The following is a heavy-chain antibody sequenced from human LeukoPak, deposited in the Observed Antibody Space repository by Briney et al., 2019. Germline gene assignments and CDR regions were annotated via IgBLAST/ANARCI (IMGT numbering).Heavy chain of an antibody. CDR2: INPNTGDT. V-gene: IGHV1-2*02. CDR1: GDTSTDYY. CDR3: MREGDSRVH. D-gene: IGHD3-22*01. Sequence: ASVKVSCKASGDTSTDYYIHWVRQAPGKGLEWMGYINPNTGDTAHAQNFQGRVAMTRDTSISTAYMGLKWVTYDDTALYYCMREGDSRVHWRQGTRVTLSS. J-gene: IGHJ4*02.